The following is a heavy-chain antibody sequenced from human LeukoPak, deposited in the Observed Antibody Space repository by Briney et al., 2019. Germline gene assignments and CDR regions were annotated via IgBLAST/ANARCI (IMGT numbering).Heavy chain of an antibody. J-gene: IGHJ4*02. V-gene: IGHV1-2*02. CDR2: INPYSGDT. CDR3: ARDTAMAAHY. D-gene: IGHD5-18*01. Sequence: ASVKVSCKASGYTFTDYYMHWVRQAPGQGLEWMAWINPYSGDTHYAQTFQGRVTMTRDTSISTAYMELSRLRSDDTAVYYCARDTAMAAHYWGQGTLVTVSS. CDR1: GYTFTDYY.